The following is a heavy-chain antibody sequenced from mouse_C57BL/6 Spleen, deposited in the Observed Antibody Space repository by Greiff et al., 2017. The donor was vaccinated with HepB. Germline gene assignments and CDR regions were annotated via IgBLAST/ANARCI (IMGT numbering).Heavy chain of an antibody. V-gene: IGHV5-16*01. CDR2: INYDGSST. D-gene: IGHD4-1*01. Sequence: EVQRVESEGGLVQPGSSMKLSCTASGFTFSDYYMAWVRQVPEKGLEWVANINYDGSSTYYLDSLKSRFIISRDNAKNILYLQMSSLKSEDTATYYCAREGDWDVNYAMDYWGQGTSVTVSS. J-gene: IGHJ4*01. CDR3: AREGDWDVNYAMDY. CDR1: GFTFSDYY.